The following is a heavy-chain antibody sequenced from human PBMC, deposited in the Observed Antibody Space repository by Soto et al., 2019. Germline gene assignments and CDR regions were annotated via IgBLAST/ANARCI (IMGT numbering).Heavy chain of an antibody. D-gene: IGHD6-6*01. Sequence: GGSLRLSCAASGFTFRNYGMHWVRQAPVKGLEWVAVISYDGSNKYYADSVKGRFTISRDNSKNTLYLQMNSLRAEDTAVYYCAKSLRVAARRKSPDYYYYGMDVWGQGTTVTVSS. J-gene: IGHJ6*01. CDR2: ISYDGSNK. V-gene: IGHV3-30*18. CDR3: AKSLRVAARRKSPDYYYYGMDV. CDR1: GFTFRNYG.